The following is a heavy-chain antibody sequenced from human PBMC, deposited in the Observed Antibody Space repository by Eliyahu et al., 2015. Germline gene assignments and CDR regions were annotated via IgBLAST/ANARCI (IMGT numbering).Heavy chain of an antibody. J-gene: IGHJ4*02. Sequence: EVQLVQSGAEVKKPGESLKMSCKGSGYSFTNYWIGWVRQMPGKGLEWMGIINPGDSETKYSPSFQGQVTISADKSISTAYLQWSSLKASDTAIYYCARHGGYGSGTSFDEYWSQGTLVTVSS. CDR2: INPGDSET. V-gene: IGHV5-51*01. D-gene: IGHD3-10*01. CDR3: ARHGGYGSGTSFDEY. CDR1: GYSFTNYW.